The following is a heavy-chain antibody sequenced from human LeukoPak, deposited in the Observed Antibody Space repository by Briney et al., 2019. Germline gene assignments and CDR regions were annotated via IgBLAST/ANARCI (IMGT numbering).Heavy chain of an antibody. Sequence: SETLSLTCTVSGGSISSSSYYWGWIRQPPGKGLEWIGSIYSSGSTYYSPSLKSRVTISVDTSKNQLSLKMTSVTAADTAVYYCARKSIAAAGPNFDYWGQGTLVTVSS. CDR1: GGSISSSSYY. CDR2: IYSSGST. V-gene: IGHV4-39*01. J-gene: IGHJ4*02. D-gene: IGHD6-13*01. CDR3: ARKSIAAAGPNFDY.